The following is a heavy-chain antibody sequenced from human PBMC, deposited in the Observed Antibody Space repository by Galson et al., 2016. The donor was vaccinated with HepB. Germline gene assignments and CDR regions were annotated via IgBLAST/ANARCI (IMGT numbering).Heavy chain of an antibody. V-gene: IGHV3-23*01. D-gene: IGHD3-16*02. CDR1: GFTFNRYA. J-gene: IGHJ6*03. CDR2: ISGSGHNT. CDR3: AKGGGYDYVWGSYRLLFGGDSTAYYMDV. Sequence: SLRLSCAASGFTFNRYAMNWVRQAPGKGLEWVSGISGSGHNTYYADSVKGRFTISRDNSKNTVYLQMNSLRVEDTTVYSCAKGGGYDYVWGSYRLLFGGDSTAYYMDVWGKGTTVTVSS.